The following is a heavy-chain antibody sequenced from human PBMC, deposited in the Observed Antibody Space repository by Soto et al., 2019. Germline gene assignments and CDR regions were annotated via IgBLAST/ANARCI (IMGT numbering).Heavy chain of an antibody. CDR3: ARDSLIGYDSSGFYY. CDR2: INPSGGST. V-gene: IGHV1-46*01. CDR1: GYTFTSHY. D-gene: IGHD3-22*01. J-gene: IGHJ4*02. Sequence: QVQLVQSGAEVKKPGASVKVSCKASGYTFTSHYMHWLRQAPGQGLEWMGIINPSGGSTDYAQKFQGRVTMTRDTSTSTVYMELSSLRSEDTAVYFCARDSLIGYDSSGFYYWGQGTLVTVSS.